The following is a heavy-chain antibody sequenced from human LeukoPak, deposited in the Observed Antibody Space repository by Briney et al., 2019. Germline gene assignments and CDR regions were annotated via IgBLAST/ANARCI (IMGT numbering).Heavy chain of an antibody. CDR3: ARDLVTVTKGFDI. V-gene: IGHV4-59*11. CDR2: ISYIVSN. Sequence: SETLSLTCAVSADSFSSHYWTWLRQSPGTGLERIGYISYIVSNNYNPSLKSRVTISIDTSKNQFSLKLRSVTAADTAVYYCARDLVTVTKGFDIWGQGTMVSVSS. J-gene: IGHJ3*02. D-gene: IGHD4-17*01. CDR1: ADSFSSHY.